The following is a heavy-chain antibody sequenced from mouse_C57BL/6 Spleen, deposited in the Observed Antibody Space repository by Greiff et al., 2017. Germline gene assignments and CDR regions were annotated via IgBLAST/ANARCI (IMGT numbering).Heavy chain of an antibody. D-gene: IGHD1-1*01. V-gene: IGHV1-15*01. CDR1: GYTFTDYE. CDR2: IDPETGGT. J-gene: IGHJ2*01. CDR3: TRGYGSPYYFDY. Sequence: QVHVKQSGAELVRPGASVTLSCKASGYTFTDYEMHWVKQTPVHGLEWIGAIDPETGGTAYNQKFKGKAILTADKSSSTAYMELRSLTSEDSAVYYCTRGYGSPYYFDYWGQGTTLTVSS.